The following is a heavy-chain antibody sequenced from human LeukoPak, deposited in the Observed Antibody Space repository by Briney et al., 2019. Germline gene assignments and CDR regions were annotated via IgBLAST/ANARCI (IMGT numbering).Heavy chain of an antibody. V-gene: IGHV4-59*12. CDR2: IYYSGST. Sequence: SETLSLTCTVSGGSISSYYWSWIRQPPGKGLEWIGYIYYSGSTKYNPALKSRVTISVDTSKNQFSLKLSSVTAADTAVYYCARDARYCSSTSCYTGPTVYYYYGMDIWGQGTTVTVSS. CDR1: GGSISSYY. J-gene: IGHJ6*02. CDR3: ARDARYCSSTSCYTGPTVYYYYGMDI. D-gene: IGHD2-2*02.